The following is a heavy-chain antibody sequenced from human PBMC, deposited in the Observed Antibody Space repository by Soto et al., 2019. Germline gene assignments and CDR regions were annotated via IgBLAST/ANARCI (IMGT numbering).Heavy chain of an antibody. CDR1: GFTFSSYA. CDR3: ARDGVLRYFDWLPVPGYFDY. V-gene: IGHV3-30-3*01. J-gene: IGHJ4*02. D-gene: IGHD3-9*01. CDR2: ISYDGSNK. Sequence: QVQLVESGGGVVQPGRSLRLSCAASGFTFSSYAMHWVRQAPGKGLEWVAVISYDGSNKYYADSVKGRFTISRDNSKNTLYLQMNSLRAEDTAVYYCARDGVLRYFDWLPVPGYFDYWGQGTLVTVSS.